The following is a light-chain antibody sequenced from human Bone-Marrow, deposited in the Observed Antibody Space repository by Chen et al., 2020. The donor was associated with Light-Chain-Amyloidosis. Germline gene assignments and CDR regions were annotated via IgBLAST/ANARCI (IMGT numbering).Light chain of an antibody. Sequence: EIVMTQSPLPLPVTPGAPASISCRSSQSLLHSTGYKYLDWYFQKPGQSPQLLIYRGSNRASGVPDRFSGEGSGTDFTLKISRVAAEDVGLYYCMQSLQTPFTFGPGTRVD. V-gene: IGKV2-28*01. J-gene: IGKJ3*01. CDR1: QSLLHSTGYKY. CDR2: RGS. CDR3: MQSLQTPFT.